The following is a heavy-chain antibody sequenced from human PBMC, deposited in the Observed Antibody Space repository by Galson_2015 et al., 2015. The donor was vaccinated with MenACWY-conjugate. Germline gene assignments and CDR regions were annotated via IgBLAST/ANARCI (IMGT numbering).Heavy chain of an antibody. CDR3: ARSFDPGNSRDGFTKYYFDY. CDR2: IYYSGST. D-gene: IGHD5-24*01. V-gene: IGHV4-39*07. CDR1: GGSISSTNYF. J-gene: IGHJ4*02. Sequence: ETLSLTCNVSGGSISSTNYFWGWIRQSPGRGLEWIGSIYYSGSTYYNPSLKSRVTISVDTSKNQFSLKLSSVTAADTAVYYCARSFDPGNSRDGFTKYYFDYWGQGPLVTVSS.